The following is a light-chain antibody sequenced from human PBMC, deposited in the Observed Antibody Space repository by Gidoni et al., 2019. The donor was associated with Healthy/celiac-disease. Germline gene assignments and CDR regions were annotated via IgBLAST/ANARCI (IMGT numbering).Light chain of an antibody. CDR3: KAWDSSTVV. CDR1: KLGDKY. J-gene: IGLJ2*01. V-gene: IGLV3-1*01. CDR2: QDI. Sequence: SYDLTQPPSVSVSPGQPASIPCSGDKLGDKYACWYQQKPGQSPVLVIYQDIKRHSGIPERFSGSNSGNTATLTISGTQAMDEADYYCKAWDSSTVVFGGGTKLTVL.